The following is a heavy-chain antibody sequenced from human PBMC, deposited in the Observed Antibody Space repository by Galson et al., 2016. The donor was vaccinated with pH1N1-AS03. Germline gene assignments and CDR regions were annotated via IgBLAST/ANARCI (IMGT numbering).Heavy chain of an antibody. Sequence: SLRLSCAASGFTFSTYTMNWVRQAPGKGLEWVAYIDEGGSHPYSADSLQGRFTISRDNTKNSLFLHMNSLRAEDTAVYYCVTDGTFGSTIEHWGQGTLVTVSS. CDR1: GFTFSTYT. V-gene: IGHV3-21*01. CDR3: VTDGTFGSTIEH. CDR2: IDEGGSHP. D-gene: IGHD2-15*01. J-gene: IGHJ4*02.